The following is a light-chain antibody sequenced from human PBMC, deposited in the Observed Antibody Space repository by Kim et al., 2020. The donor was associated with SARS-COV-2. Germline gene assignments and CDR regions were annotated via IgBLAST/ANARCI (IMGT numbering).Light chain of an antibody. CDR2: ERS. Sequence: WSPGEGATLSCRASQSIRSYLAWYQQKPGQAPRLLIYERSIRATGIPARFSGSGFGTDFTLTISSLEPEDFAVYYCQQRSNWPITFGQGTRLEIK. V-gene: IGKV3-11*01. CDR1: QSIRSY. CDR3: QQRSNWPIT. J-gene: IGKJ5*01.